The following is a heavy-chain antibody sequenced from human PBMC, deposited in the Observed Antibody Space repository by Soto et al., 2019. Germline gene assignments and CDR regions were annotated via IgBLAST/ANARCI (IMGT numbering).Heavy chain of an antibody. CDR2: IYYSGST. J-gene: IGHJ4*02. D-gene: IGHD5-18*01. CDR3: ARGDSYGSDY. CDR1: GFTFSSYA. Sequence: VQLLESGGGLVQPGGSLRLSCAASGFTFSSYAMSWVRQAPGKGLEWIGYIYYSGSTYYNPSLKSRVTISVDTSKNQFSLKLSSVTAADTAVYYCARGDSYGSDYWGQGTLVTVSS. V-gene: IGHV4-31*02.